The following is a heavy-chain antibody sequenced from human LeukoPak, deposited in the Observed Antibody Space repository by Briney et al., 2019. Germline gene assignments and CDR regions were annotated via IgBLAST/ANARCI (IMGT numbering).Heavy chain of an antibody. J-gene: IGHJ4*02. Sequence: ASVKVSCKASGGTFSSYAVSWVRQAPGQGLEWMGRIIPILGIANYAQKFQGRVTITADKSTSTAYMELSSLRSEDTAVYYCARGLTRDIVVVPAAHGLDYWGQGTLVTVSS. CDR1: GGTFSSYA. D-gene: IGHD2-2*01. CDR2: IIPILGIA. CDR3: ARGLTRDIVVVPAAHGLDY. V-gene: IGHV1-69*04.